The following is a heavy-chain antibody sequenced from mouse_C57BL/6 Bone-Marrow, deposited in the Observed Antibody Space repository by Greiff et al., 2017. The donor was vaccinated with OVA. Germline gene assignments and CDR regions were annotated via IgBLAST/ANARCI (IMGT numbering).Heavy chain of an antibody. Sequence: EVKLVESGGGLVQPGGSLRLSCATSGFTFTDYYMSWVRQPPGKALEWLGFIRNTANGYTTEYSASVKGRFTISRDNSQSILYLQMNTLRAEDSATYYCARDDDYWGQGTTLTVSS. CDR2: IRNTANGYTT. V-gene: IGHV7-3*02. J-gene: IGHJ2*01. CDR1: GFTFTDYY. CDR3: ARDDDY.